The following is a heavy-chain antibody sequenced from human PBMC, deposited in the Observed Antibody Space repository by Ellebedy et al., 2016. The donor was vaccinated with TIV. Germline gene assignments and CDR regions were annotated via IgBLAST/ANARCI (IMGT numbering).Heavy chain of an antibody. D-gene: IGHD7-27*01. CDR3: ARHPPLGLA. V-gene: IGHV3-7*01. J-gene: IGHJ5*02. CDR1: GFTFSSCW. Sequence: GESLKISXAASGFTFSSCWMSWVRQAPGKGLEWVANIKQDGSETHYVDSVKGRFTISRDNAKNSLYLQMTSLRAEDTGVYYCARHPPLGLAWGKGTLVTVSS. CDR2: IKQDGSET.